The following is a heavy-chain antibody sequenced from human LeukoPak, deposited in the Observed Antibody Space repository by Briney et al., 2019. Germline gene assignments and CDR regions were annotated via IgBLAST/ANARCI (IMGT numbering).Heavy chain of an antibody. CDR3: ARGRPFSHTIAQNWFDP. CDR2: IIPIFGTA. J-gene: IGHJ5*02. D-gene: IGHD3-16*01. CDR1: GGTFSSYA. Sequence: ASVKVSCKASGGTFSSYAISWVRQAPGQGPEWMGGIIPIFGTANYAQKFQGRVTITTDESTSTAYMELSSLRSEDTAVYYCARGRPFSHTIAQNWFDPWGQGTLVTVSS. V-gene: IGHV1-69*05.